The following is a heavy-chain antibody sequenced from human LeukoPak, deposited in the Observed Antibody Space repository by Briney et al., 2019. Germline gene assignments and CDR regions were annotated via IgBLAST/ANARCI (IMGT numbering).Heavy chain of an antibody. Sequence: GGSLRLSCAASGFTFSSYSMNWVRQAPGKGLEWVSSISGTSTYIYYADSVKGRFTISRGNPKNSLYLQMNSLRAEDTAVYYCAREYSSGYYHFEYWGQGTLVTVSS. V-gene: IGHV3-21*01. J-gene: IGHJ4*02. D-gene: IGHD3-22*01. CDR3: AREYSSGYYHFEY. CDR1: GFTFSSYS. CDR2: ISGTSTYI.